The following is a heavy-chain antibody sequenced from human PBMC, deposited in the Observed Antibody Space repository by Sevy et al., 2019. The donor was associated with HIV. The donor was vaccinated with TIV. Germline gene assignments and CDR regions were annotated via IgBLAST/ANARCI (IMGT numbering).Heavy chain of an antibody. Sequence: ASVKVSRKASGYSLNSYDINWVRQATGQGLEWMGWMNPDSGRRGYAPKFQGRVTMTTDTSKGTAYMELRGLRSDDSAVYYCARADLDSTTFFYYYGLDVWGQGTTVTVSS. J-gene: IGHJ6*02. CDR2: MNPDSGRR. CDR3: ARADLDSTTFFYYYGLDV. V-gene: IGHV1-8*01. D-gene: IGHD2-2*01. CDR1: GYSLNSYD.